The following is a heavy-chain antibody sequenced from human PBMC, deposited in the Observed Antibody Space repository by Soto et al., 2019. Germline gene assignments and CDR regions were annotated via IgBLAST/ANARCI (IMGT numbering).Heavy chain of an antibody. V-gene: IGHV4-28*01. CDR1: GYSISSSNW. Sequence: QVQLQESGPGLVKPSDTLSLTCAVSGYSISSSNWWGWIRQPPGKGLEWIGYIYYSGTTYYNPSRKSRVTMSVDTSQNQFSLKLTSVTAVDTAVYYCARREIQGPIDYWGQGPLVTVSS. J-gene: IGHJ4*02. D-gene: IGHD1-26*01. CDR3: ARREIQGPIDY. CDR2: IYYSGTT.